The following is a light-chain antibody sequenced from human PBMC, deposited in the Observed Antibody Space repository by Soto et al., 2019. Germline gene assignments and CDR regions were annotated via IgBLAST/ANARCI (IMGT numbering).Light chain of an antibody. CDR2: AAS. CDR3: QLYGSSPPRYT. Sequence: EIVLTQSPGTLYLSPGERATLSCRASQSVSSNYLAWYQQKRGQAPRLLIYAASARATGIPDRFSGSGSRTDFTLTISRLEPEDFAVYFCQLYGSSPPRYTFGQGTKLEIK. CDR1: QSVSSNY. J-gene: IGKJ2*01. V-gene: IGKV3-20*01.